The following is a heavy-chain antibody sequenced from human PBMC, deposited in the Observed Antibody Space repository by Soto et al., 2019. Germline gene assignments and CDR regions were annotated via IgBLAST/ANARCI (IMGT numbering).Heavy chain of an antibody. CDR3: ARGGVYGTDHYCPGMDV. CDR1: GFTFRAYG. J-gene: IGHJ6*02. V-gene: IGHV3-23*01. Sequence: EERLLASGGGLVQPGGSLTLSCAASGFTFRAYGMSWIRQTPEKGLEWVASINLFVGRTYYTDSVKGRFTISKDDSKSTVSLPLNSLRVDDTAIYYCARGGVYGTDHYCPGMDVWGQGRPVTVS. D-gene: IGHD4-17*01. CDR2: INLFVGRT.